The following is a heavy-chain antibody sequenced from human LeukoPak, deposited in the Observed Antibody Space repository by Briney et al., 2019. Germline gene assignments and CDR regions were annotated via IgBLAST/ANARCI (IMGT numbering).Heavy chain of an antibody. V-gene: IGHV7-4-1*02. CDR3: ARATYYYGSGSYYNVILWGRPKLNMDV. CDR1: GYTFTSYD. CDR2: INTNTGNP. D-gene: IGHD3-10*01. J-gene: IGHJ6*03. Sequence: GASVKVSCKASGYTFTSYDINWVRQATGQGLEWMGWINTNTGNPTYTQGFTGRFVFSLDTSVSTAYLQISSLKAEDTAVYYCARATYYYGSGSYYNVILWGRPKLNMDVWGKGTTVTVSS.